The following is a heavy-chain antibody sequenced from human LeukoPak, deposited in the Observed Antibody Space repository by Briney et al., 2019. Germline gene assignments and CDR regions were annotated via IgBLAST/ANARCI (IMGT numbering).Heavy chain of an antibody. CDR1: GFIFSIYA. V-gene: IGHV3-23*01. D-gene: IGHD6-19*01. CDR3: AKDPYNTAVANTNGWFDP. CDR2: FWGSGCNT. J-gene: IGHJ5*02. Sequence: GGSLRLFCAPSGFIFSIYAMLWVPGARGEGLVCVSYFWGSGCNTFYTQSVKGIVTISRDNSENTLYLQMDTLRADDTALYFCAKDPYNTAVANTNGWFDPWGQGTLVTVSS.